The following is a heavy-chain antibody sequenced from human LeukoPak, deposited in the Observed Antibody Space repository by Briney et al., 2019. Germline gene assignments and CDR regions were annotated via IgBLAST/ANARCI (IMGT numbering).Heavy chain of an antibody. CDR1: GFTFTNYA. J-gene: IGHJ4*02. D-gene: IGHD3/OR15-3a*01. V-gene: IGHV3-23*01. CDR3: AAISRRTGFDY. Sequence: GGSLRLSCAASGFTFTNYAMSWVRQAPGKGLEWVSTISDSGGSTHYADSVKGRFTISRDNSKNTLYLQMNSLRAEDTAVYYCAAISRRTGFDYWGQGTLVTVSS. CDR2: ISDSGGST.